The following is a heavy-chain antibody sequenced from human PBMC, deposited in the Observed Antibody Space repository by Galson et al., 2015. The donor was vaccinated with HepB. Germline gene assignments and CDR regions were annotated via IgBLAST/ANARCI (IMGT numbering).Heavy chain of an antibody. D-gene: IGHD3-22*01. V-gene: IGHV1-8*01. CDR2: MNPNSGNT. J-gene: IGHJ5*02. CDR3: ARNYYDSSGWGWFDP. Sequence: SVKVSCKASGYTFTSYDINWVRQATGQGLEWMGWMNPNSGNTGYAQKFQGRVTMTRNASISTAYMELSSLRSEDTAVYYCARNYYDSSGWGWFDPWGQGTLVTVSS. CDR1: GYTFTSYD.